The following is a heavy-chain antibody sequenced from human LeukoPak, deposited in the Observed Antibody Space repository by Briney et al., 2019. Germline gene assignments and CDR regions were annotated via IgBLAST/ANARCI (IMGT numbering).Heavy chain of an antibody. CDR1: GGSISSGSYY. CDR3: ARDQPPSSSPYYYYYYMDV. Sequence: SQTLSLTCTVTGGSISSGSYYWSWIRQPAGKGLEWIGRIYTSGSTNYNPSLKSRVTISVDTSKNQFSLKLSSVTAADTAVYYCARDQPPSSSPYYYYYYMDVWGKGTTVTVSS. CDR2: IYTSGST. V-gene: IGHV4-61*02. J-gene: IGHJ6*03. D-gene: IGHD6-6*01.